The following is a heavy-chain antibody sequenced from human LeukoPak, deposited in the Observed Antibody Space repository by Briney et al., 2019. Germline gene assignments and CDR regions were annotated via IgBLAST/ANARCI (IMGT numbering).Heavy chain of an antibody. D-gene: IGHD1-14*01. V-gene: IGHV1-46*01. CDR2: INPSGGST. CDR1: GYTFTSYY. CDR3: ARGAKFRNGNDYGMDV. Sequence: GASVKVSCKASGYTFTSYYMHWVRQAPGQGLEWMGIINPSGGSTSYAQKFQGRVTMTRDMSTSTVYMELSSLRSEDTAVYYCARGAKFRNGNDYGMDVWGQGTTVTVSS. J-gene: IGHJ6*02.